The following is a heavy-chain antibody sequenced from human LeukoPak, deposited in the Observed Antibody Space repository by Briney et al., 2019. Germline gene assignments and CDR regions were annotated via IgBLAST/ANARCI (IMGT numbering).Heavy chain of an antibody. CDR1: GGSIRGYS. CDR3: ARWGRPNFDY. D-gene: IGHD7-27*01. J-gene: IGHJ4*02. Sequence: PSETLSLTCTVSGGSIRGYSWSWLRQPPGKGLEWLGYISDSGSTNYNPSLKTRIIISLDTSKNHFSLKLSSATAADTAVYYCARWGRPNFDYWGQGTLVTVSS. V-gene: IGHV4-59*01. CDR2: ISDSGST.